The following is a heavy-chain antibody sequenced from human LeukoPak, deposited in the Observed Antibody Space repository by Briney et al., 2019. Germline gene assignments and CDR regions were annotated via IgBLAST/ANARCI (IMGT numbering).Heavy chain of an antibody. CDR2: IYTSGST. CDR3: ARGSPQYTIFGVVIPNWFDP. Sequence: SETLSLTCTVSGGSISSGSYYWSWIRQPAGKGLEWIGRIYTSGSTNYNPSLKSRVTISVDTSKNQFSLKLSSVTAADTAVYYCARGSPQYTIFGVVIPNWFDPWGQGTLVTVSS. D-gene: IGHD3-3*01. CDR1: GGSISSGSYY. V-gene: IGHV4-61*02. J-gene: IGHJ5*02.